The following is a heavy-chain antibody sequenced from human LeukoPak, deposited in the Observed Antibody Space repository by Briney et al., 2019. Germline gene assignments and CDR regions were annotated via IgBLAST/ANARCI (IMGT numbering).Heavy chain of an antibody. Sequence: SQTLSLTCVITGDMVSSNSATWNWIRQSPSRGLEWLGRAYYRSKWFSDYAVSVRGRITINPDTFENQLSLQLNSVTPEDTAVYYCARAGYCSGGSCYYGLDVWGQGTSVTVSS. D-gene: IGHD2-15*01. V-gene: IGHV6-1*01. CDR2: AYYRSKWFS. J-gene: IGHJ6*02. CDR3: ARAGYCSGGSCYYGLDV. CDR1: GDMVSSNSAT.